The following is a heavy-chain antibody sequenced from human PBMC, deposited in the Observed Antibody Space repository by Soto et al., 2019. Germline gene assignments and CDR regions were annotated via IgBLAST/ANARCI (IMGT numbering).Heavy chain of an antibody. Sequence: SVKVSCKASGYTFTSSAFQWVRQARGQRLEWIGWIAVGSGYTNYAQRFQDRVTLTRDMSTATTYMELSRLTSEDTAIYSCAADATARQQMVPSDYWGQGTLVTVSS. D-gene: IGHD2-8*01. CDR2: IAVGSGYT. V-gene: IGHV1-58*01. CDR3: AADATARQQMVPSDY. CDR1: GYTFTSSA. J-gene: IGHJ4*02.